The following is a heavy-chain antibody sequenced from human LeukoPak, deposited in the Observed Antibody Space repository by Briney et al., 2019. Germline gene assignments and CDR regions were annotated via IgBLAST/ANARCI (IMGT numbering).Heavy chain of an antibody. CDR1: GFTFSSYA. CDR2: ISSSGTAT. J-gene: IGHJ4*02. V-gene: IGHV3-23*01. CDR3: AKGCFPNYYDSSGYYQYFDY. Sequence: GGSLRLSCAASGFTFSSYAMSWVRQAPGKGLEWVSTISSSGTATYYADSVKGRFTISRDNSKNTLYLQMNSLRAEDTAVYYCAKGCFPNYYDSSGYYQYFDYWGQGTLVTVSS. D-gene: IGHD3-22*01.